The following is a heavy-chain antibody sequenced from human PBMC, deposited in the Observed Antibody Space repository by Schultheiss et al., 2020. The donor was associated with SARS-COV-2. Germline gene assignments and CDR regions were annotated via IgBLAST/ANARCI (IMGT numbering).Heavy chain of an antibody. Sequence: GSLRLSCAVSGYSISSGYYWSWIRQPPGKGLEWIGEIYHSGSTNYNPSLKSRVTISVDKSKNQFSLKLSSVTAADTAVYYCASLESITIFGVVQYYFDYWGQGTLVTVSS. CDR3: ASLESITIFGVVQYYFDY. D-gene: IGHD3-3*01. CDR2: IYHSGST. CDR1: GYSISSGYY. V-gene: IGHV4-4*02. J-gene: IGHJ4*02.